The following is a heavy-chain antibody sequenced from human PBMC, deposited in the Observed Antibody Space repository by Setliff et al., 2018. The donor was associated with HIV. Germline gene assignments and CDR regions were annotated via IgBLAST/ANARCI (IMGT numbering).Heavy chain of an antibody. CDR1: GFTFGSYA. D-gene: IGHD3-9*01. J-gene: IGHJ5*02. CDR3: ARDNGRYFDRGWFDP. CDR2: ISSSSSYI. V-gene: IGHV3-21*01. Sequence: PGGSLRLSCAPSGFTFGSYAMSWVRQAPGKGLEWVSSISSSSSYIYYADSVKGRFTISRDNAENSLYLQMNSLRAEDTAVYYCARDNGRYFDRGWFDPWGQGALVTVSS.